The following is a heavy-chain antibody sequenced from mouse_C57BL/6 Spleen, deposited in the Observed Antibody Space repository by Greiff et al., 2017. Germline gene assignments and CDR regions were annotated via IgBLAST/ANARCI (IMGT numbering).Heavy chain of an antibody. Sequence: EVKVVESGGGLVKPGGSLKLSCAASGFTFSSYAMSWVRQTPGKSLEWVANISDGGRYTYYPDNVKGRFTIARDNANNNLYLQMSHLKSEDTDMYYCARGLYYDYGDVYFDYWGKGTTLTVSS. V-gene: IGHV5-4*03. CDR1: GFTFSSYA. CDR3: ARGLYYDYGDVYFDY. CDR2: ISDGGRYT. D-gene: IGHD2-4*01. J-gene: IGHJ2*01.